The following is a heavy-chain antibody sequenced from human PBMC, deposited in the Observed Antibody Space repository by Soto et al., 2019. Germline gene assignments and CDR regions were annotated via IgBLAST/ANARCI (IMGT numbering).Heavy chain of an antibody. CDR1: GYIFASYG. D-gene: IGHD1-26*01. J-gene: IGHJ6*02. Sequence: QVQLVQSGAEVKKPGASVKVSCKASGYIFASYGISWVRQAPGQGLEWMGWISAYNGNTNYAQKLQGRVTMSTDTSTSTADMELRSLRSDDTAVYYCGRSVGLSCGMDVWGQGTTVTVSS. V-gene: IGHV1-18*01. CDR2: ISAYNGNT. CDR3: GRSVGLSCGMDV.